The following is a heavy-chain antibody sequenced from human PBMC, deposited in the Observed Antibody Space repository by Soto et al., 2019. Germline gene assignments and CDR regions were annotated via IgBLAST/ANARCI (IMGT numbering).Heavy chain of an antibody. CDR1: GGSFSGFY. CDR3: ARDPSRTPSGLYYDFWSGSLDS. CDR2: FNHGGST. J-gene: IGHJ4*02. Sequence: PSETLSLTCAVNGGSFSGFYWSWIRQPPGKGLEWIGEFNHGGSTSYNPSLKSRVAISTDTSKSQVSLTLTSVTAADTAVYYCARDPSRTPSGLYYDFWSGSLDSWGQGTLVTVSS. D-gene: IGHD3-3*01. V-gene: IGHV4-34*01.